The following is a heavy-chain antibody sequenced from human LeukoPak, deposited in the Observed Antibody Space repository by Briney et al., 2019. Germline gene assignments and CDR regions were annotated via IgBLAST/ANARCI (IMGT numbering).Heavy chain of an antibody. CDR3: ARDRNWNDVSGWFDP. D-gene: IGHD1-1*01. Sequence: ASVKVSCKASGYTFTGYYMHWVRQAPGQGLEWMGWINPNSGGTNYAQKFQGRVTMTTDTSTSTAYMELRSLRSDDTAVYYCARDRNWNDVSGWFDPWGQGTLVTVSS. V-gene: IGHV1-2*02. CDR1: GYTFTGYY. CDR2: INPNSGGT. J-gene: IGHJ5*02.